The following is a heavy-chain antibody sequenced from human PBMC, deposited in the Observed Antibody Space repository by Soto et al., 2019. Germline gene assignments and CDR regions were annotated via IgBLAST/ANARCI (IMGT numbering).Heavy chain of an antibody. CDR2: IIPVLGVA. CDR1: GGTFNSYT. Sequence: QVQLVQSGAEVKRPGSSVRVSCKASGGTFNSYTIRWVRQAPGQGPEWMGRIIPVLGVANYAQTFQGRVTITADKSTSTVYMDLSSLRSEDTAVYYCARGGVAAAGTLGNWGQGTLVTVSS. V-gene: IGHV1-69*02. J-gene: IGHJ4*02. CDR3: ARGGVAAAGTLGN. D-gene: IGHD6-13*01.